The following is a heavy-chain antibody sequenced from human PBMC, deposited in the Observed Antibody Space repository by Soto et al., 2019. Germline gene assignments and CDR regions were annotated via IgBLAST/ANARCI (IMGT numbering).Heavy chain of an antibody. D-gene: IGHD3-3*01. CDR1: GFTFSSYS. CDR3: ARDIGGVFGVVIPDYYYYMDV. V-gene: IGHV3-48*01. CDR2: ISSSSSTI. Sequence: EVQLVESGGGLVQPGGSLRLSCAASGFTFSSYSMNWVRQAPGKGLERVSYISSSSSTIYYADSVKGRFTISRDNAKNSMYLPMNSLRAEDTAVYYCARDIGGVFGVVIPDYYYYMDVWGKGTTVTVSS. J-gene: IGHJ6*03.